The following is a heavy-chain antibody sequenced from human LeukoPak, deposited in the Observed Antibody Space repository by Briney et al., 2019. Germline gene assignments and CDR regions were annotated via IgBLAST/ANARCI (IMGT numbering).Heavy chain of an antibody. J-gene: IGHJ4*02. CDR1: ASTFGSFS. CDR3: ARGGWTGDGYFDY. CDR2: ISYDGSNN. V-gene: IGHV3-30*11. Sequence: GCSLLPSRAPSASTFGSFSMRLVRLAPGKGLEWVAVISYDGSNNHYADSVNGRFTISRDHSKNPLYLHMNSLRAADTAVYYCARGGWTGDGYFDYWGQGTLVTVSS. D-gene: IGHD6-19*01.